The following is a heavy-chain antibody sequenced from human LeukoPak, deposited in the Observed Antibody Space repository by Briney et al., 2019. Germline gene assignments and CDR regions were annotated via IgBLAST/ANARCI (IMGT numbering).Heavy chain of an antibody. Sequence: ASVKVSCKASGYTFTSYDINWVRQATGQGLEWMGTINFSGGNTNYVQKFKDRVTVTGDTSSNTVYMELSSLRSEDTAMYFCARERAGGYFDYWGQGTLVAVSS. J-gene: IGHJ4*02. CDR3: ARERAGGYFDY. CDR2: INFSGGNT. CDR1: GYTFTSYD. V-gene: IGHV1-46*01. D-gene: IGHD6-13*01.